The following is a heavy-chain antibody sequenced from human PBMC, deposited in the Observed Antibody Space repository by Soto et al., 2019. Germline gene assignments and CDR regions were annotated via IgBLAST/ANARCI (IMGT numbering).Heavy chain of an antibody. V-gene: IGHV1-46*03. CDR1: GYTFTSYY. J-gene: IGHJ6*03. Sequence: ASVKVSCKASGYTFTSYYMHWVRQAPGQGLEWMGIINPSGGSTSYAQKFQGRVTMTRDTSTSTVYMELSSLRSEDTAVYYCARAPGDYYDFWSGYYTSSYYYYYMDVWGKGTTVTVSS. CDR3: ARAPGDYYDFWSGYYTSSYYYYYMDV. D-gene: IGHD3-3*01. CDR2: INPSGGST.